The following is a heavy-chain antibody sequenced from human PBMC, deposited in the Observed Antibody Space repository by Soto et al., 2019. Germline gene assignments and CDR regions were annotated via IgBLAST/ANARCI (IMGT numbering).Heavy chain of an antibody. D-gene: IGHD3-3*01. Sequence: GGSLRLSCAASGFTSSSYSMNWVRQAPGKGLEWVSSMISSSSYIYYADSVMGLFTISRNNTKNTLYLQMNSRRAEDTAVYYCARVMKIFGVTRCYYGMDVWGQGTTVTVSS. J-gene: IGHJ6*02. CDR3: ARVMKIFGVTRCYYGMDV. CDR2: MISSSSYI. V-gene: IGHV3-21*01. CDR1: GFTSSSYS.